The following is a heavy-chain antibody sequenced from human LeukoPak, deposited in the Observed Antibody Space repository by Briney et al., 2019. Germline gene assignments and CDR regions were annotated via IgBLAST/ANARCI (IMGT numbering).Heavy chain of an antibody. D-gene: IGHD3-10*01. Sequence: SQTLSLTCTVSGGSISSGVYYWRWIRQHPGKGLEWIGYIYYSGSTYSNPSLKSRLTMSVAISKNQFSLKLSSVTAADTAVYYCARGVKGLRGAFDIWSQGTLVTVSS. J-gene: IGHJ3*02. CDR2: IYYSGST. CDR1: GGSISSGVYY. CDR3: ARGVKGLRGAFDI. V-gene: IGHV4-31*03.